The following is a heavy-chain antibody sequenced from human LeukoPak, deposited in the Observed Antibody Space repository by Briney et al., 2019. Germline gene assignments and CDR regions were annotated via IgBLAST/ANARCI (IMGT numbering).Heavy chain of an antibody. V-gene: IGHV3-74*01. CDR2: INTDGSST. J-gene: IGHJ4*02. CDR1: GFTFSSYW. D-gene: IGHD6-19*01. Sequence: GGSLRLSCAASGFTFSSYWMHSVRQAPGKGLVWVSRINTDGSSTSYADSVKGRFTISRDNAKNTLYLQMNSLRAEDTAVYYCARGEYSSGWWRYFDYWGQGTLVTVSS. CDR3: ARGEYSSGWWRYFDY.